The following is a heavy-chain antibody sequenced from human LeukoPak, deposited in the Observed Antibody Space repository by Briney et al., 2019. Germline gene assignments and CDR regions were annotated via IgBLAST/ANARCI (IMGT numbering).Heavy chain of an antibody. Sequence: SETLSLTCAVYGGSFSGYYWSWIRQPPGKGLEWIGEINHSGSTNYSPSLKSRVTISVDTSKNQFSLKLSSVTAADTAVYYCARGPYNSRHFDYWGQGTLVTVSS. CDR1: GGSFSGYY. V-gene: IGHV4-34*01. D-gene: IGHD6-13*01. CDR2: INHSGST. CDR3: ARGPYNSRHFDY. J-gene: IGHJ4*02.